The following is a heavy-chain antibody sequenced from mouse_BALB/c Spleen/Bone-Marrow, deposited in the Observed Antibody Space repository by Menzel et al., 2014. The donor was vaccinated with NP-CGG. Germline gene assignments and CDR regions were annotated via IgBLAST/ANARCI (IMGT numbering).Heavy chain of an antibody. D-gene: IGHD2-2*01. CDR2: ISNGGSST. J-gene: IGHJ4*01. CDR3: ARDGYDVGGALDY. Sequence: DVKLVESGGGLVQPGGSLKLSCAASGFTFSYYTMSWVRQTLEKRLEWVAYISNGGSSTYHPDTVKGRFTISRDNAKNTLYLQMSSLKSEDTAMYYCARDGYDVGGALDYWGQGTSVTVSS. V-gene: IGHV5-12-2*01. CDR1: GFTFSYYT.